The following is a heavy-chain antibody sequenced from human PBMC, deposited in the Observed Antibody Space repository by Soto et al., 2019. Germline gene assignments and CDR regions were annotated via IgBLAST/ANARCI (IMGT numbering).Heavy chain of an antibody. CDR3: ARDLVPGYTGFSDY. V-gene: IGHV1-18*01. D-gene: IGHD5-12*01. Sequence: ASVVSCKTSGYTFSNYGINWVRQAPGQGLEWMGWISAYNGNTNFAQKLQGRVSLTTDTSSTTAYMELRSLTSDDTAVYYCARDLVPGYTGFSDYWGQGTLVTVSS. J-gene: IGHJ4*02. CDR1: GYTFSNYG. CDR2: ISAYNGNT.